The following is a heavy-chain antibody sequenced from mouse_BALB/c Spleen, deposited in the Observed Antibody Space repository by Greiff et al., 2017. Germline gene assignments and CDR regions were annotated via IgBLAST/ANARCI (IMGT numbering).Heavy chain of an antibody. CDR2: IFPGTGTT. CDR3: AGSRPFDY. CDR1: GYTFTSYW. J-gene: IGHJ2*01. Sequence: QVQLQQSGAELVKPGASVKLSCKTSGYTFTSYWIQWVKQRPGQGLGWIGEIFPGTGTTYYNEKFKGKATLTIDTSSSTAYMQLSSMTSEDSAVYFCAGSRPFDYWGQGTTLTVSS. V-gene: IGHV1S132*01.